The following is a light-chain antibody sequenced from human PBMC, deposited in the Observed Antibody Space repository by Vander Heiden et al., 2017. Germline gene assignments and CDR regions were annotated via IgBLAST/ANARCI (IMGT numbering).Light chain of an antibody. J-gene: IGKJ4*02. CDR1: QGISSH. CDR3: QQFNSYPLT. V-gene: IGKV1-9*01. CDR2: AAS. Sequence: DKQTTHPPSFLSASVGDRVTITCRASQGISSHLAWYQQKPGKAPNLLVYAASTLQSGVPSRFSGSASGTEFTLTISSLQPEDFATYYCQQFNSYPLTFGGGTKVEIK.